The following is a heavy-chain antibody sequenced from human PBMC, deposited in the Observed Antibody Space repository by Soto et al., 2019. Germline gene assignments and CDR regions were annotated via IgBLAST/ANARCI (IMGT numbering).Heavy chain of an antibody. Sequence: LRLSCAASGFTFSSYAMHWVRQAPGKGLEWVAVISYDGSNKYYADSVKGRFTISRDNSKDTLYLQMNSLRAEDTAVYYCAREVKGLYYDSSGWDYYYYYGMDVWGQGTTVTVSS. J-gene: IGHJ6*02. V-gene: IGHV3-30-3*01. D-gene: IGHD3-22*01. CDR2: ISYDGSNK. CDR3: AREVKGLYYDSSGWDYYYYYGMDV. CDR1: GFTFSSYA.